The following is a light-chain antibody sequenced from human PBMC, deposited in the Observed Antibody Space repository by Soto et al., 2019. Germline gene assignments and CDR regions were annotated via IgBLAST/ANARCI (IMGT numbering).Light chain of an antibody. J-gene: IGLJ1*01. CDR3: SSHTNSSPYV. Sequence: QSVLTQPPSASGSPGQTVTISCTGTSSDVGGYNYVSWYQQHPGKAPKLLIYEVSERPSGVPDRFSGSKSGNTASLTISGLQAEDEADYYCSSHTNSSPYVFGTWTKVTVL. V-gene: IGLV2-8*01. CDR2: EVS. CDR1: SSDVGGYNY.